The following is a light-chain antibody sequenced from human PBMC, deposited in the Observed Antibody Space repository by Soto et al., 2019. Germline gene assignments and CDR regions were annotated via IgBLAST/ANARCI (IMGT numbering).Light chain of an antibody. J-gene: IGLJ2*01. V-gene: IGLV1-51*01. CDR3: GTWDSSLISGV. CDR1: SSNIGKNF. CDR2: DNN. Sequence: QSVLTQPPSVSAAPGQKVTISCSGSSSNIGKNFVSWYQQLPGTAPKLLIYDNNKRPSGIPDRFSASKSGTSATLGITGLQTGDEADYYCGTWDSSLISGVFGGGTKLTVL.